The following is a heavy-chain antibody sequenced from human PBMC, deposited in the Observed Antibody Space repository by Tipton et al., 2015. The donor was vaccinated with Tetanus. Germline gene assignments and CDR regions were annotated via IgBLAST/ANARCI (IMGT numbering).Heavy chain of an antibody. CDR1: GASINSGGYL. CDR3: ARGLPREPFYLDY. CDR2: IYYTERT. V-gene: IGHV4-31*03. D-gene: IGHD1-26*01. Sequence: TLSLTCTVSGASINSGGYLWTWVRQHPGKGLEWIGNIYYTERTSYTPSLKSRVSISVDTSKNQFSLSLNSVTAADTAVYYCARGLPREPFYLDYWGQGQQVTVSS. J-gene: IGHJ4*02.